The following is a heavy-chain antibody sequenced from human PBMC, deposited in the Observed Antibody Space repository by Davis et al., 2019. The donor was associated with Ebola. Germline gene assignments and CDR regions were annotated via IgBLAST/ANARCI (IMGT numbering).Heavy chain of an antibody. J-gene: IGHJ5*02. CDR3: ARTKTRIRFLEWLLDWFDP. CDR2: IIPIFGTA. CDR1: GGTFSSYA. D-gene: IGHD3-3*01. Sequence: AASVKVSCKASGGTFSSYAISWVRQAPGQGLEWMGGIIPIFGTANYAQKLQGRVTMTTDTSTRTAYMELRSLRSDDTAVHYCARTKTRIRFLEWLLDWFDPWGQGTLVTVSS. V-gene: IGHV1-69*05.